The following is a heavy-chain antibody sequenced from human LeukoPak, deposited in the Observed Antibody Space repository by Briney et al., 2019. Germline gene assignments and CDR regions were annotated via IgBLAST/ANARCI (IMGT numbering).Heavy chain of an antibody. Sequence: GGSLRLSCAASGFTFSSYDMHWVRQATGKGLEWVSSIGTGGDTYYPGSVEGRFTISRENAKNSLYLQMNSLRAGDMAVYYCARVRGWSSYWYFDLWGRGTLVTVSS. CDR2: IGTGGDT. CDR1: GFTFSSYD. CDR3: ARVRGWSSYWYFDL. J-gene: IGHJ2*01. D-gene: IGHD2-15*01. V-gene: IGHV3-13*04.